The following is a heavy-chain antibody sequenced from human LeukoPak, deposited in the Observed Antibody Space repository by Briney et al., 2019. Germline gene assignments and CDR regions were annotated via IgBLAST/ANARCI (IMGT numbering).Heavy chain of an antibody. J-gene: IGHJ4*02. V-gene: IGHV3-74*01. Sequence: PGGSLRLSCATSGFTFSSYWMYWVRQAPGKGLVWVSRITTDGSGASYADSVKGRFATSRDNAKNTLYLQMNSLKTEDTAVYYCTTVQSYYYDSSGYYIIDYWGQGTLVTVSS. CDR1: GFTFSSYW. CDR2: ITTDGSGA. D-gene: IGHD3-22*01. CDR3: TTVQSYYYDSSGYYIIDY.